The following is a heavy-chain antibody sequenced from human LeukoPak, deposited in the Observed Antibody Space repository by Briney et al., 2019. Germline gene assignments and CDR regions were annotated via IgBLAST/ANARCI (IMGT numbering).Heavy chain of an antibody. CDR3: ASGRRGAVAGTGELFDY. CDR2: IYPGDSDT. Sequence: GESLNTSGKGSGSRFTSYWIGWVRQMPGKGLEWMGIIYPGDSDTRYSPSFPGQATISADKSISTAYLQWSSLKASDTAMYYCASGRRGAVAGTGELFDYWGQGTLVTVPS. D-gene: IGHD6-19*01. J-gene: IGHJ4*02. V-gene: IGHV5-51*01. CDR1: GSRFTSYW.